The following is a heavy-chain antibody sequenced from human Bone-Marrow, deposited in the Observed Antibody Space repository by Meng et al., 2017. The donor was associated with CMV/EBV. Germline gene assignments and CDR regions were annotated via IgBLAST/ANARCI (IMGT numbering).Heavy chain of an antibody. Sequence: GESLKISCQASGYNFPTYFIGWVRQVPGKGLEWMGAIRPTDSKTIYSPSFQGLVTISADMSSTSAYLQWTSLKASDTAIYFCARAIVGANDAFDIWGRGTMVTVSS. CDR2: IRPTDSKT. CDR3: ARAIVGANDAFDI. CDR1: GYNFPTYF. J-gene: IGHJ3*02. D-gene: IGHD1-26*01. V-gene: IGHV5-51*01.